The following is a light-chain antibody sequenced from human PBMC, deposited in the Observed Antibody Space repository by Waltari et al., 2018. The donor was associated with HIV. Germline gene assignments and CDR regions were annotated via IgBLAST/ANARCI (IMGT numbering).Light chain of an antibody. CDR2: GNT. CDR1: SSNIGAGYD. J-gene: IGLJ3*02. Sequence: QSVLTQSPSVSGAPGQRVTISCTGGSSNIGAGYDVHWYQQYPGTAPKVLIYGNTNRPSGVPDRFSGSKSGTSASLVITGLHAEDDADYYCQSYDSSLSGWVFGGG. V-gene: IGLV1-40*01. CDR3: QSYDSSLSGWV.